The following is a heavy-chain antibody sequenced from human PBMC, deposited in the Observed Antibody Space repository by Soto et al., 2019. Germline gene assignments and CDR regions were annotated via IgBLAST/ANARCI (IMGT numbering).Heavy chain of an antibody. Sequence: LRLSCAAPGFTFSSYSMNWGRPGPGKGLEWVSYISSSSSTIYYADSVKGRFTISRDNAKNSLYLQMNSLRDEDTAVYYCARENYGDYLNWFDPWGQGTLVTVSS. J-gene: IGHJ5*02. CDR2: ISSSSSTI. V-gene: IGHV3-48*02. CDR3: ARENYGDYLNWFDP. CDR1: GFTFSSYS. D-gene: IGHD4-17*01.